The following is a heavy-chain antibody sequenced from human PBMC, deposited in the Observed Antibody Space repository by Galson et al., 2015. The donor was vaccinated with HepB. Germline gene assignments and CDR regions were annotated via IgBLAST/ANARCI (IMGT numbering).Heavy chain of an antibody. V-gene: IGHV3-30*04. CDR1: GFRFINYA. D-gene: IGHD2-15*01. J-gene: IGHJ1*01. CDR3: TRGEEGYWYSDSCYLAYFQE. Sequence: SLRLSCAASGFRFINYAMHWVRQAPGKGLEWLSVISYDGKKRNYAGSVKGRFTISRDTPTSTLYLQLNKVRPEDTATYYCTRGEEGYWYSDSCYLAYFQEWGQGTLVTVSS. CDR2: ISYDGKKR.